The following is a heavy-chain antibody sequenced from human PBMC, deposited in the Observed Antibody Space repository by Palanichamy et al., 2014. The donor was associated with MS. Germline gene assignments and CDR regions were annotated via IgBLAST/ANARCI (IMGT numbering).Heavy chain of an antibody. CDR1: GFTFSSFV. J-gene: IGHJ6*02. D-gene: IGHD3-10*01. V-gene: IGHV3-33*01. CDR3: ARDQFPPRPLYYYYYYYGMDV. Sequence: QVQLMESGGGVVQPGRSLRLSCAASGFTFSSFVMHWVRQAPGKGLEWVAVIWNDGSDKYYAASVKGRFTISRDNSKNTLYLQMNRLRAEDTAVYYCARDQFPPRPLYYYYYYYGMDVWGQGTTVTVSS. CDR2: IWNDGSDK.